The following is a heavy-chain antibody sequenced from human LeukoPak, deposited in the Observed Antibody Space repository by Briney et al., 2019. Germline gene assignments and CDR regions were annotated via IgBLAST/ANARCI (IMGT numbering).Heavy chain of an antibody. CDR3: AREYSGYLFDY. D-gene: IGHD5-12*01. V-gene: IGHV3-53*05. Sequence: GGSLRLSCAASGFTVSSNYMSWVRQAPGKGLEWVSVIYSGGSTYYADSVKGRFTISRDNSKNTLYLQMNSLRAEDTAVYYCAREYSGYLFDYWGQGTLVTVSS. CDR1: GFTVSSNY. CDR2: IYSGGST. J-gene: IGHJ4*02.